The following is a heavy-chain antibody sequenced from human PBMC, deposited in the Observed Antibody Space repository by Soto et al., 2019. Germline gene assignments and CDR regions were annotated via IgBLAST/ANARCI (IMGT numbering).Heavy chain of an antibody. CDR1: GGSINSASYH. Sequence: SETLSLTCSVSGGSINSASYHWSWLRQHPGKGLEFIGYIFYTGSTYYNPSLETRVTISVDTSKNHVSLRLNAVTAADTAVYYCARLDYGDSAFDSWGRGTLVTVSS. CDR2: IFYTGST. D-gene: IGHD4-17*01. V-gene: IGHV4-31*03. J-gene: IGHJ4*02. CDR3: ARLDYGDSAFDS.